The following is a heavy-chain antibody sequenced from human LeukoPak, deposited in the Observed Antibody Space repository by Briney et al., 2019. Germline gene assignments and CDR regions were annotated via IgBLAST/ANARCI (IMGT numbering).Heavy chain of an antibody. V-gene: IGHV3-30*04. CDR1: GFTFSSYA. J-gene: IGHJ4*02. CDR3: ARTRLGGDHDY. CDR2: ISYDGSNK. D-gene: IGHD2-21*02. Sequence: GGSLRLSCAASGFTFSSYAVHWVRQAPGKGLEWVAVISYDGSNKYYADSVKGRFTISRDNSKNTLYLQMNSLRAEDTAVYYCARTRLGGDHDYWGQGTLVTVSS.